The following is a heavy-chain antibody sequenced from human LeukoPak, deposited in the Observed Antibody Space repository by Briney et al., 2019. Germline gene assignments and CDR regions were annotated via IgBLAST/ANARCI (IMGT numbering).Heavy chain of an antibody. Sequence: PGRSLRLSCAASGFTFSSCGMHWVRQAPGKGLEWVAVISYDGSNKYYADSVKGRFTISRDNSKNTLYLQMNSLRAEDTAVYYCAKATVLRYFDWLSLPNWFDPWGQGTLVTVSS. J-gene: IGHJ5*02. D-gene: IGHD3-9*01. CDR3: AKATVLRYFDWLSLPNWFDP. CDR1: GFTFSSCG. CDR2: ISYDGSNK. V-gene: IGHV3-30*18.